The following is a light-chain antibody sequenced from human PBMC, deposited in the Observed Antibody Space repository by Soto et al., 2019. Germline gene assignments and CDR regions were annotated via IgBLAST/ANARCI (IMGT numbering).Light chain of an antibody. CDR1: SSDVGAYNF. CDR3: CSYAGEYKYV. V-gene: IGLV2-11*01. Sequence: QSALTQPRSVSGSPGQSVTISCTGSSSDVGAYNFASWYQQHPGAAPKLLIHDVNKRPPGVPDRFSASKSGNTASLTISGRQAEDEADYYCCSYAGEYKYVFGSGTKLTVL. J-gene: IGLJ1*01. CDR2: DVN.